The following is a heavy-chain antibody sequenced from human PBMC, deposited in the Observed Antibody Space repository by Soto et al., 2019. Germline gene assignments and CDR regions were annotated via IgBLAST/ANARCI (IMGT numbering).Heavy chain of an antibody. J-gene: IGHJ4*02. CDR2: ISSNGGST. D-gene: IGHD3-9*01. V-gene: IGHV3-64*01. Sequence: EVQLVESGGGLVQPGGSLRLSCAASGFTFSSYAMHWVRQAPGKGLEYVSAISSNGGSTYYANSVKGRFTISRDNSKNTLYLQMGSLRAEDMAVYYCARLKRIRYFDWHFDYWGQGTLVTVSP. CDR3: ARLKRIRYFDWHFDY. CDR1: GFTFSSYA.